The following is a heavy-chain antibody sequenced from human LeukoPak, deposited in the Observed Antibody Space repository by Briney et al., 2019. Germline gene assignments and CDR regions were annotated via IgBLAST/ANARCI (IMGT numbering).Heavy chain of an antibody. Sequence: ASVKVSCKASGYTFTGYYMHWVRQAPGQGLEWMGWINPNCGGTNYAQKFQGRVTMTRDTSISTAYMELSRLRSDDTAVYYCARRTYYYDSSGYYYVYYFDYWGQGTLVTVSS. V-gene: IGHV1-2*02. J-gene: IGHJ4*02. CDR1: GYTFTGYY. CDR2: INPNCGGT. CDR3: ARRTYYYDSSGYYYVYYFDY. D-gene: IGHD3-22*01.